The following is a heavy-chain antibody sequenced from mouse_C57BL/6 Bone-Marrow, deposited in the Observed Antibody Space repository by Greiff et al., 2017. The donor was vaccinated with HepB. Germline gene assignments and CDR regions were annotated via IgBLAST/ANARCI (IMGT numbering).Heavy chain of an antibody. D-gene: IGHD3-2*02. J-gene: IGHJ3*01. CDR2: INPNNGGT. V-gene: IGHV1-26*01. CDR3: VRRRSPASGFAC. CDR1: GYTFTDYY. Sequence: VQLQQSGPELVKPGASVKISCKASGYTFTDYYMNWVKQRHGKSLAWIGDINPNNGGTSYNQKFKGKATLTVDKSSSTAYMELRSLTSEDSAVYYCVRRRSPASGFACWGKGTPVS.